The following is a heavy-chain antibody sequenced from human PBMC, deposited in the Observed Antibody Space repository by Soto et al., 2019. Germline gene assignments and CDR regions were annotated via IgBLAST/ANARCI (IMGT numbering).Heavy chain of an antibody. D-gene: IGHD3-16*01. CDR1: GFTVSSNY. CDR2: IYSGGST. Sequence: GGSLRLSCAASGFTVSSNYMSWVRQAPGKGLEWVSVIYSGGSTYYADSVKGRFTISRDNSKNTLYLQMNSLRAEDTAVYYCARAPFNYYYYGMDVWGQGTTVTVSS. J-gene: IGHJ6*02. V-gene: IGHV3-53*01. CDR3: ARAPFNYYYYGMDV.